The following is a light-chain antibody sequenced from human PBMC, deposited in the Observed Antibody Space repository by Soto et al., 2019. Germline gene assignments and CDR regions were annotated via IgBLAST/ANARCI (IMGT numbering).Light chain of an antibody. J-gene: IGKJ5*01. CDR1: QSVSHNY. CDR3: QPFGRLLPIS. Sequence: ENVFTHSLCTLSLSQGERATLSFWASQSVSHNYLAWYQQKPGQAPRLLIYGASNRATGIPDRFSGSGSGTDFTLTISRLEPDDFAVHYCQPFGRLLPISFGQTIRLEIK. CDR2: GAS. V-gene: IGKV3-20*01.